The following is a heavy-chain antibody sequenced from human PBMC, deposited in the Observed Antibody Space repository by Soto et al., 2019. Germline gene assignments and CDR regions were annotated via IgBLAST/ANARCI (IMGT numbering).Heavy chain of an antibody. CDR1: GFTFSSYG. CDR2: IWHDGSNK. CDR3: ARERNWGGYWYFDL. J-gene: IGHJ2*01. Sequence: QVHLVESGGGVVQPGRSLRLSCAASGFTFSSYGMHWVRQAPGKGVEWVAVIWHDGSNKHYADSVKGRFTISRDNSINSLYLQINSLRAEDTAVYYCARERNWGGYWYFDLWGRGTLVTVSS. V-gene: IGHV3-33*01. D-gene: IGHD7-27*01.